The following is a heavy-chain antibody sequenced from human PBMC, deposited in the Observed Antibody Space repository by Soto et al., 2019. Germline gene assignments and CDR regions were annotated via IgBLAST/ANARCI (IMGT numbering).Heavy chain of an antibody. CDR3: ARERKGFGYIEY. CDR2: MFHGGTT. Sequence: SETLSLTCTVSGSITGYYWSCIRQPPGKRLEWIGYMFHGGTTKYNPSLKSRVTLSLDTSKNQFSLSLTSVTAADTALYYCARERKGFGYIEYWGQGALVTVSS. J-gene: IGHJ4*02. D-gene: IGHD3-16*01. CDR1: GSITGYY. V-gene: IGHV4-59*01.